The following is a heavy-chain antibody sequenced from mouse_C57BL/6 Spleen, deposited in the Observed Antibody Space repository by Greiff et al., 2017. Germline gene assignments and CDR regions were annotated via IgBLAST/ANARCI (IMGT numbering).Heavy chain of an antibody. V-gene: IGHV1-85*01. D-gene: IGHD1-1*01. CDR2: IYPRDGST. Sequence: QVQLKQSGPELVKPGASVKLSCKASGYTFTSYDINWVKQRPGQGLEWIGWIYPRDGSTEYNGKFKGKATLTVDTSARTAYMELHSLTSEDSAVYFCARVYYCSSYGFAYWGQGTLVTAAA. J-gene: IGHJ3*01. CDR3: ARVYYCSSYGFAY. CDR1: GYTFTSYD.